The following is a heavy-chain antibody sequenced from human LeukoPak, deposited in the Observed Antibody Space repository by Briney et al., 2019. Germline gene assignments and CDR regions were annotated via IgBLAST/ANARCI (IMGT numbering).Heavy chain of an antibody. Sequence: SVKVSCKASGGTFSSYVVRWVRQAPGQGLEWMGRINPILGITKYAQKFQGRVTTTADKSTSTAYMELTSLRSEDTAVYYCARSIDYGDYEYYYGMDVWGQGTTVTVSS. CDR3: ARSIDYGDYEYYYGMDV. V-gene: IGHV1-69*04. J-gene: IGHJ6*02. D-gene: IGHD4-17*01. CDR1: GGTFSSYV. CDR2: INPILGIT.